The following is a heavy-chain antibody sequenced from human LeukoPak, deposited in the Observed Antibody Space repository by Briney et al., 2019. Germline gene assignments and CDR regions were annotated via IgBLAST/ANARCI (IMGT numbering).Heavy chain of an antibody. CDR1: GFTFSTYA. CDR2: ISSGFTT. Sequence: PGETLRLSCAASGFTFSTYAMSWVRQDPGKGLEWVSGISSGFTTYYADSVKGRLIISRDNSKDTLHLQMNSLRAEDTAVYYCAKDHETPIAFDYWGQGTLVTVSS. V-gene: IGHV3-23*01. D-gene: IGHD2-15*01. CDR3: AKDHETPIAFDY. J-gene: IGHJ4*02.